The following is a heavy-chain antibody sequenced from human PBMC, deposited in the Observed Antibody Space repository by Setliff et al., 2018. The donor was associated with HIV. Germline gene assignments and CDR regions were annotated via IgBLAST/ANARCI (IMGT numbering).Heavy chain of an antibody. Sequence: KSGGSLRLSCTVSGFTFISSTMNWVRQAPGKGLEWVASISSSGSYIHYADSLKGRFTISRDNAKNSQYLLMSDLRAEDTAVYYCAAVFTGEPGRSLDYWGQGTPVTVSS. CDR3: AAVFTGEPGRSLDY. D-gene: IGHD1-26*01. CDR2: ISSSGSYI. J-gene: IGHJ4*02. V-gene: IGHV3-21*01. CDR1: GFTFISST.